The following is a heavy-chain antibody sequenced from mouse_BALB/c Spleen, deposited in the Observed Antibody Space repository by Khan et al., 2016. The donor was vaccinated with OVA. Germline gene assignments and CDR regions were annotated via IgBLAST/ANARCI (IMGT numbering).Heavy chain of an antibody. CDR3: ARSSYGYDFTY. CDR2: IWSGGNT. CDR1: GFSLTTYG. Sequence: QVQLKQSGPGLVQPSQSLSITCTVSGFSLTTYGIHWVRQSPGKGLEWLGVIWSGGNTDYNAPFISRLSISKDNSKSQVFFKMNSLHADDTAMYYCARSSYGYDFTYWGQGTRVTVAA. J-gene: IGHJ3*01. D-gene: IGHD2-2*01. V-gene: IGHV2-2*01.